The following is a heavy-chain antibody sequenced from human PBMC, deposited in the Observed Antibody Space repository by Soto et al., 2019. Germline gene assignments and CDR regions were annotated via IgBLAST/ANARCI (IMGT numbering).Heavy chain of an antibody. J-gene: IGHJ4*02. CDR3: ARGKLPVPAY. V-gene: IGHV4-59*01. Sequence: PSETLSLTCTVSGGSISSYYWSWIRRPPGKGLEWIGYIYYSESTNYNPSLKSRVTISVDTSKNQFSLKLSSVTAADTAVYYCARGKLPVPAYWGQGTLVTVSS. CDR2: IYYSEST. CDR1: GGSISSYY. D-gene: IGHD3-10*01.